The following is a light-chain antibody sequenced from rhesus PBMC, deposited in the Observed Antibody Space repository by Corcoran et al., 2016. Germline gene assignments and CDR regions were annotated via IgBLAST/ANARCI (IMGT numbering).Light chain of an antibody. Sequence: EIVMTQSPATLSLSPGERATLSCRASQSVSSSLAWYQQKPGHAPRILIYGASNRPTGIPDRFSGSGSGTDFTLTISSLEPEEVAVYYCLQHSKWWTFGQGTKVDIK. J-gene: IGKJ1*01. CDR3: LQHSKWWT. V-gene: IGKV3-24*01. CDR1: QSVSSS. CDR2: GAS.